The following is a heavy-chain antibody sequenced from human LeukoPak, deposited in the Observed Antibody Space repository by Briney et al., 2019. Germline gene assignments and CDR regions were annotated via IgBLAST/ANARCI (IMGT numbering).Heavy chain of an antibody. CDR3: ARESVSYYDFWSGSFDY. CDR2: ISSSSSYI. CDR1: GFTFSSYS. D-gene: IGHD3-3*01. Sequence: GGSLRLSCAASGFTFSSYSMNWVRQAPGKGLEWVSSISSSSSYIYYADSVKGRFTISRDNAKNSLYLQMNSLRAEDTAVYYCARESVSYYDFWSGSFDYGGRGTLVTVSS. V-gene: IGHV3-21*01. J-gene: IGHJ4*02.